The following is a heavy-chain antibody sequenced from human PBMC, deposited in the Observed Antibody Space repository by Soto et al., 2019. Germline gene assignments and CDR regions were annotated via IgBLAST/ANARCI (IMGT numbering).Heavy chain of an antibody. J-gene: IGHJ4*02. CDR3: ARDIDFDIDY. CDR2: IYSKEGKI. CDR1: GYIFNNYG. Sequence: QVQLVQSGAEVQKPGASVKVSCKASGYIFNNYGISWVRQAPGQGLEWMGWIYSKEGKINFAQKFQGRVTMTTDTSTSTASIELRSLRFDDSAVYFCARDIDFDIDYWGPGTLVTVSS. D-gene: IGHD3-9*01. V-gene: IGHV1-18*01.